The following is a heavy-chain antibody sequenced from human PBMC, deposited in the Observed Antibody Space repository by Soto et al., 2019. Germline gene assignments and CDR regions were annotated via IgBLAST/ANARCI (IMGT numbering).Heavy chain of an antibody. D-gene: IGHD6-19*01. CDR2: ISAYNGNT. CDR1: GYTFTSYG. V-gene: IGHV1-18*01. J-gene: IGHJ5*02. Sequence: QVQLVQSGAEVKKPGASVKVSCKASGYTFTSYGISWVRQAPGQGLEWMGWISAYNGNTNYAQKLQGRVIMTTDTSTSPAYMELRRLRSDDTAVYYCAREVVRVAGTRWFDPWGQGTLVTVSS. CDR3: AREVVRVAGTRWFDP.